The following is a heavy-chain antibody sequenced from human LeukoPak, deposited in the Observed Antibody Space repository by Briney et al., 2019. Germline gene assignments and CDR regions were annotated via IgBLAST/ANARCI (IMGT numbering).Heavy chain of an antibody. CDR3: ARTVSAYFFDY. CDR2: ITTDGSST. V-gene: IGHV3-74*01. J-gene: IGHJ4*02. CDR1: GFPFSSYW. D-gene: IGHD3-9*01. Sequence: GGSLRLSCAASGFPFSSYWMHWVRQAPGKGLVWVSRITTDGSSTAYADSVRGRFTISRDNAKNTLYLQMNSLRAEDTAVYYCARTVSAYFFDYWGQGTLVTVSS.